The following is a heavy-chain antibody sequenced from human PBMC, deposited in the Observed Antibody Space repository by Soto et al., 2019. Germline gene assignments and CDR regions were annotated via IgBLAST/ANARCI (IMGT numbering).Heavy chain of an antibody. CDR1: GFTFSSYW. Sequence: EVQLVESGGGLVQPGGSLRLSCAASGFTFSSYWMHWVRQAPGKGLVWVSRINSDGSSTSYADSVKGRFTISRDNSKNTLYLQMNSLRAEDTAVYYCASIVATSQKSAFDIWGQGTMVTVSS. J-gene: IGHJ3*02. D-gene: IGHD5-12*01. V-gene: IGHV3-74*01. CDR3: ASIVATSQKSAFDI. CDR2: INSDGSST.